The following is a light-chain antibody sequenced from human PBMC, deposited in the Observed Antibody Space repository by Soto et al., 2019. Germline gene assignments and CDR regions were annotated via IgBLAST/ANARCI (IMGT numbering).Light chain of an antibody. CDR2: QAS. CDR3: LQYKSYLT. Sequence: DIQMTQSPSTLSASVGDRVSITCRASQSISRQLAWYQQKPGKAPNLLIYQASNLETGVPSRFTGSGSGTEFTLTISSLQPDDLATYYGLQYKSYLTFGQGTKVEVK. J-gene: IGKJ1*01. V-gene: IGKV1-5*03. CDR1: QSISRQ.